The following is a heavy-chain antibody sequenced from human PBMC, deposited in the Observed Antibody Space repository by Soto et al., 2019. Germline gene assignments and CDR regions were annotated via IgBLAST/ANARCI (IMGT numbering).Heavy chain of an antibody. J-gene: IGHJ4*02. CDR1: GYTFTGYY. CDR3: ARAPPRNADYYDSSGYY. V-gene: IGHV1-2*02. CDR2: INPNSGGT. Sequence: GASVKVSCKASGYTFTGYYMHWVRQAPGQGLERMGWINPNSGGTNYAQKFQGRVTMTRDTSISTAYVELSRLRSDDTAVYYCARAPPRNADYYDSSGYYWGQGTLVTVSS. D-gene: IGHD3-22*01.